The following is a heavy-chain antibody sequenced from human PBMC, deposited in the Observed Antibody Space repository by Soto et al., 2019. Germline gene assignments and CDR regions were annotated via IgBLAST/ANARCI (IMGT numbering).Heavy chain of an antibody. CDR3: SRVGISGPPGRYYYYYYMDV. D-gene: IGHD2-15*01. V-gene: IGHV3-23*01. J-gene: IGHJ6*03. CDR2: ISGSGGST. Sequence: GGSLRLSCAASGFTFSSYAMSWVRQAPGKGLEWVSAISGSGGSTYYADSVKGRFTISRDNSKNTLYLQMNSLRAEDTAVYYCSRVGISGPPGRYYYYYYMDVWGKGTTVTVSS. CDR1: GFTFSSYA.